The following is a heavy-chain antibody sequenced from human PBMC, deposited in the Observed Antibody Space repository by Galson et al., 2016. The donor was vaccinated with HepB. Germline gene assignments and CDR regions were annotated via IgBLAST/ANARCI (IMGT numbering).Heavy chain of an antibody. CDR3: AAWLLSGSYFLGAFDS. D-gene: IGHD1-26*01. V-gene: IGHV3-21*01. J-gene: IGHJ3*02. Sequence: SLRLSCAASGFTFSSYSMNWVRQAPGKGLAWVSSISSSSSYIYYADSVKGRFTISRDNAKNSLYLQMNSLRAEDTAVYYCAAWLLSGSYFLGAFDSWGQGTMVTVSS. CDR1: GFTFSSYS. CDR2: ISSSSSYI.